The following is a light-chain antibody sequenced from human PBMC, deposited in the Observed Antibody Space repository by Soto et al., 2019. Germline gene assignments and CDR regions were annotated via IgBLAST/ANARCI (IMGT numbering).Light chain of an antibody. V-gene: IGKV3D-20*02. CDR2: GVS. Sequence: TQSPSTLSASVGDRVTITCRASQSVTSSYLAWYQQKPGQAPRLLLYGVSSRATGIPARFSGSGSGTDFTLTISSLEPEDFAVYDGQQRSNWPPITFGQGTRLEIK. CDR3: QQRSNWPPIT. CDR1: QSVTSSY. J-gene: IGKJ5*01.